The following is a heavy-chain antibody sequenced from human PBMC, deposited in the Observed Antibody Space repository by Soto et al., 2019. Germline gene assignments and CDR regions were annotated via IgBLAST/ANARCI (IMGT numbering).Heavy chain of an antibody. V-gene: IGHV4-59*08. CDR2: IYYSGST. CDR3: ARHQECGGSCYLFDP. J-gene: IGHJ5*02. Sequence: SETLSLTCNVSGGSISSYYWSWIRQPPGKGLEWIGFIYYSGSTNYNPSLKSRVTISVDTSKNQFSLNLSSVTAADTAVYYCARHQECGGSCYLFDPWGQGTLVTVSS. D-gene: IGHD2-15*01. CDR1: GGSISSYY.